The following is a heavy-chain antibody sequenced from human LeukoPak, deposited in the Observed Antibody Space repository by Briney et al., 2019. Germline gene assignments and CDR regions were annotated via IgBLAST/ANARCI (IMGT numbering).Heavy chain of an antibody. CDR1: GGTFSSYA. CDR2: IIPILGIA. J-gene: IGHJ3*02. Sequence: GASVKVSCKASGGTFSSYAISWVRQAPGQGLEWMGRIIPILGIANYAQKFQGRVTITADKSTSTAYMELSSLRSEDTAVYYCASSGSYYGPDAFDIWGQGTMVTVS. D-gene: IGHD1-26*01. CDR3: ASSGSYYGPDAFDI. V-gene: IGHV1-69*04.